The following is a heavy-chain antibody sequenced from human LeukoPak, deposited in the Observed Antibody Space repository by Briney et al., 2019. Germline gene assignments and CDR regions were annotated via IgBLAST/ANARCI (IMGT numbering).Heavy chain of an antibody. CDR2: IYTSGST. D-gene: IGHD5-18*01. CDR3: AREGDTTMVTDV. J-gene: IGHJ6*03. V-gene: IGHV4-4*07. CDR1: SGSISNNY. Sequence: SETLSLTCTVSSGSISNNYWSWIRPPAGKGREWIGRIYTSGSTTYNPSLKSRVTMSVDTSKNQFSLKLSSVTAADTAVYYWAREGDTTMVTDVWGKGTTVTISS.